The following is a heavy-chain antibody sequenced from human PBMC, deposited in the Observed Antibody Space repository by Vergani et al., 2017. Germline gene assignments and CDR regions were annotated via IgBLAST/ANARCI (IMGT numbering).Heavy chain of an antibody. CDR1: GFTFSNYW. V-gene: IGHV3-74*01. D-gene: IGHD3-22*01. CDR2: INSDGDST. Sequence: VQLVESGGGLVQPGGSLRLSCTASGFTFSNYWMQWVRQAPGKGLMWVSRINSDGDSTSYADSVKGRFTISRDNAKNSLYLQMNSLRAEDTAVYYCAREGDKYYYDSSGYSDYWGQETLVTVSS. CDR3: AREGDKYYYDSSGYSDY. J-gene: IGHJ4*02.